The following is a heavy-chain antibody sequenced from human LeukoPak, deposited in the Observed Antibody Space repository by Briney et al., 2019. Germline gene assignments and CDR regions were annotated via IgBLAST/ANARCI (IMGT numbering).Heavy chain of an antibody. D-gene: IGHD1-26*01. CDR2: MNPNSGNT. CDR3: ARGSALVGATVNDAFDI. Sequence: ASVKVSCKASGYTFTSYDINWVRQATGQGLEWMGWMNPNSGNTGYAQKFQGRVTMTRNTSISTAYMELSGLRSEDTAVYYCARGSALVGATVNDAFDIWGQGTMVTVSS. J-gene: IGHJ3*02. CDR1: GYTFTSYD. V-gene: IGHV1-8*01.